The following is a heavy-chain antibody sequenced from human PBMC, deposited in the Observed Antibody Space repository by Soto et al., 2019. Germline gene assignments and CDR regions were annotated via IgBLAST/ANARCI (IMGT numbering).Heavy chain of an antibody. CDR3: ARGPKTLYYCDSSGYPVAY. V-gene: IGHV1-8*01. J-gene: IGHJ4*02. CDR2: MNPNSGNT. CDR1: GYTFTSYD. D-gene: IGHD3-22*01. Sequence: ASVKVSCKASGYTFTSYDINWVRQATGQGLEWMGWMNPNSGNTGYAQKFQGRVTMTRNTSISTAYMELSSLRSEDTAVYYCARGPKTLYYCDSSGYPVAYWGQGTLVTAPQ.